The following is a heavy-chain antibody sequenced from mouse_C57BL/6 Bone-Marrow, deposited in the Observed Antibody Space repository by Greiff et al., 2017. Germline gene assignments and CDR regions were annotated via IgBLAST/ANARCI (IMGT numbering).Heavy chain of an antibody. J-gene: IGHJ4*01. CDR2: INPYNGGT. V-gene: IGHV1-26*01. CDR1: GYTFTDYY. D-gene: IGHD2-4*01. CDR3: ARSFFYYDRMDY. Sequence: VQLQQSGPELVKPGASVKISCKASGYTFTDYYMNWVKQSHGKSLAWIRDINPYNGGTSYNQKFKGKATLTVDKPSSTAYMQLSSLTSEDSAVYYCARSFFYYDRMDYWGKGTSVTVSS.